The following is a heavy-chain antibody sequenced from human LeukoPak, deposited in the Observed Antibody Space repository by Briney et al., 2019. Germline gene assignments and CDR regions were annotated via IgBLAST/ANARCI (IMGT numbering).Heavy chain of an antibody. V-gene: IGHV3-48*04. CDR1: GFTFSSYS. CDR2: ISGSSSTI. CDR3: ARESLGYCSGSTCYYFFMDF. D-gene: IGHD2-15*01. J-gene: IGHJ6*03. Sequence: GGSLRLSCAASGFTFSSYSMNWVRQAPGKGLEWLSYISGSSSTIYYADSVKGRLTISRDNAKNSLYLQMNSLRAEDTAVYFCARESLGYCSGSTCYYFFMDFWGKGTTVTVSS.